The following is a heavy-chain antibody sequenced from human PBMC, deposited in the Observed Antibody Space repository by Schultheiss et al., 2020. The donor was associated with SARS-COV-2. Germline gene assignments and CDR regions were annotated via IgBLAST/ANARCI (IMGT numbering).Heavy chain of an antibody. CDR3: ARDYDILTGYYHTSYGMDV. CDR2: IYYTGST. CDR1: GGSISSGNYY. J-gene: IGHJ6*02. V-gene: IGHV4-30-4*02. D-gene: IGHD3-9*01. Sequence: SETLSLTCSVSGGSISSGNYYWTWIRQPPGKGLEWIGYIYYTGSTYYNPSLESRVTISVDTSKNQLSLKLTSVTAADTAVYYCARDYDILTGYYHTSYGMDVWGQGTTVTVSS.